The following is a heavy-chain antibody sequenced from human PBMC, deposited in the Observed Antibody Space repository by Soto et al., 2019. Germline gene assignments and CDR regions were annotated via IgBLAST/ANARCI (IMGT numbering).Heavy chain of an antibody. V-gene: IGHV3-7*05. CDR2: IKEDGSEK. D-gene: IGHD6-6*01. Sequence: GESLKISCAASGFTFSNSWMTWVRQAPGKGLEWVANIKEDGSEKYYVGSVKGRFSISRDNAKNSLYLQMDSLRAEGTAVYYCARDEARPLGYWGQGTLVTVSS. J-gene: IGHJ4*02. CDR1: GFTFSNSW. CDR3: ARDEARPLGY.